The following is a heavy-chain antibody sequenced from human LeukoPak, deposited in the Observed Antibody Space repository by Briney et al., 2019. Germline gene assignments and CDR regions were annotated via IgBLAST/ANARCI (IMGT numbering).Heavy chain of an antibody. D-gene: IGHD3-16*01. CDR2: INPSGDFR. CDR3: ARDFSGEWEQVTGWWLDP. Sequence: ASVKVSCKTSGYTFTNYGISWVRQAPGQGLEWMGIINPSGDFRSYAQKFKGRVTVTRDMSTRTVYMELSDLRPDDTAAYYCARDFSGEWEQVTGWWLDPWGQGTLVIVSS. J-gene: IGHJ5*02. CDR1: GYTFTNYG. V-gene: IGHV1-46*01.